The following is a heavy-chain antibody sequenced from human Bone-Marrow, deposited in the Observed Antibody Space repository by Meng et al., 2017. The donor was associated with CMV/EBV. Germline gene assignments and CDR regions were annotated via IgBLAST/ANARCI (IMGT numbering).Heavy chain of an antibody. J-gene: IGHJ4*02. Sequence: LRLSCTVSGGSISSGDYYWSWIRQPPGKGLEWIGYIYYSGSTYYNPSLKSRVTISVDTSKNQFSLKLSSVTAADTAVYYCARGGQLEQIDYWGQGTRVTVYS. CDR1: GGSISSGDYY. V-gene: IGHV4-30-4*08. CDR2: IYYSGST. CDR3: ARGGQLEQIDY. D-gene: IGHD1/OR15-1a*01.